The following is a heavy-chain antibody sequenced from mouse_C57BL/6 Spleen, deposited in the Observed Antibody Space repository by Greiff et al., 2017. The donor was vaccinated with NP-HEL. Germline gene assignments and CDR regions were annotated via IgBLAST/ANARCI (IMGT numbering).Heavy chain of an antibody. CDR2: IYPGSGNT. D-gene: IGHD2-5*01. Sequence: QVQLQQSGAELVRPGASVKLSCKASGYTFTDYYINWVKQRPGQGLEWIARIYPGSGNTYYNEKFKGKATLTAEKSSSTAYMQLSSLTSEDSAVYVCAREGGGYSNPAWFAYWGQGTLVTVSA. CDR3: AREGGGYSNPAWFAY. J-gene: IGHJ3*01. CDR1: GYTFTDYY. V-gene: IGHV1-76*01.